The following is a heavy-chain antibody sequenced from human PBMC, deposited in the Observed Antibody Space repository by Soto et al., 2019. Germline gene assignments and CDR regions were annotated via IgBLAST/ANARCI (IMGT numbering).Heavy chain of an antibody. CDR1: GYTFTSYG. CDR2: FDPEDGET. D-gene: IGHD5-18*01. Sequence: GASVKVSCKASGYTFTSYGSSWVRQAPGQGLEWMGGFDPEDGETIYAQKFQGRVTMTEDTSTDTAYMELSSLRSEDTAVYYCATDRGQLWFDYWGQGTLVTVSS. V-gene: IGHV1-24*01. CDR3: ATDRGQLWFDY. J-gene: IGHJ4*02.